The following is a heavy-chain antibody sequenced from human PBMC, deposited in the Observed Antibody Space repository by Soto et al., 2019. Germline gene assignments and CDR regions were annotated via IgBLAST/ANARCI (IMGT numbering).Heavy chain of an antibody. CDR1: GFTFSSYA. J-gene: IGHJ6*02. D-gene: IGHD2-21*02. V-gene: IGHV3-23*01. CDR2: ISGSGGST. CDR3: AKLRSRLTLRAVTDYYGMDV. Sequence: LRLSCAASGFTFSSYAMSWVRQAPGKGLEWVSAISGSGGSTYYADSVKGRFTISRDNSKNTLYLQMNSLRAEDTAVYYCAKLRSRLTLRAVTDYYGMDVWGQGTTVTVSS.